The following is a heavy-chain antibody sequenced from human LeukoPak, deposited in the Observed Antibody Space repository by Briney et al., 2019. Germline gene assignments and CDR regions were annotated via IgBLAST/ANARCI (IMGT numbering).Heavy chain of an antibody. CDR2: ISSSSSTI. V-gene: IGHV3-48*04. D-gene: IGHD3-22*01. J-gene: IGHJ4*02. CDR1: GFTFSSYS. Sequence: GGSLRLSCATSGFTFSSYSMNWVRQAPGKGLEWVSYISSSSSTIYYADSGKGRFTIARDNAKNSLYLQMNSLRAEDTAVYYCATDSSGLNDYWGQGTLVTVSS. CDR3: ATDSSGLNDY.